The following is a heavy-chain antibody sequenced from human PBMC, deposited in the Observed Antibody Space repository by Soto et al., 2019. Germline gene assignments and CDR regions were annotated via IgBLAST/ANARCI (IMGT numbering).Heavy chain of an antibody. V-gene: IGHV4-59*08. Sequence: PSETLSLTCTVSGGSISSYYWSWIRQPPGKGLEWIGYIYYSGSTNYNPSIKSRVTISVDTSKNQFSLKLSSVTAADTAVYYCARSGYSGYDRESFDYWGQGTLVTVSS. CDR2: IYYSGST. CDR1: GGSISSYY. J-gene: IGHJ4*02. D-gene: IGHD5-12*01. CDR3: ARSGYSGYDRESFDY.